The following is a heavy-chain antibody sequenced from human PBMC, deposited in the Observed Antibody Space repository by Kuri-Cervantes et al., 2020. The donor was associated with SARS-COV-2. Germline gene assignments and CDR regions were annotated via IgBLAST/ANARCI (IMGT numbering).Heavy chain of an antibody. J-gene: IGHJ4*02. V-gene: IGHV4-34*01. Sequence: SETLSLTCAVSGGSFSNYYWSWIRQPPGKGLEWMGEINQRGVTNFNPSLKTRLTISLDESKKQFSLQVTSVTAADTAVYYRATGGRYSDYDFRQSHFEFWGQGNWVTVSS. CDR3: ATGGRYSDYDFRQSHFEF. D-gene: IGHD5-12*01. CDR2: INQRGVT. CDR1: GGSFSNYY.